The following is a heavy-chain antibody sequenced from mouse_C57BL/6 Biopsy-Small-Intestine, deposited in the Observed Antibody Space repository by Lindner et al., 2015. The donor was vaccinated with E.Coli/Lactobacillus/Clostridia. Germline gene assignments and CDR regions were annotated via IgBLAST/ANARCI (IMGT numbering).Heavy chain of an antibody. CDR2: ISSGGSYS. Sequence: VQLQESGGDLVEPGGSLKLSCAASGFTFSSSGMSWVRQTPDKRLEWVASISSGGSYSSYPDSVKGRFTISRDNAKNSLYLHMSSLKFDDTAMYYCARDYYGSSYFDYWGQGTTLTVSS. CDR3: ARDYYGSSYFDY. CDR1: GFTFSSSG. J-gene: IGHJ2*01. V-gene: IGHV5-6*01. D-gene: IGHD1-1*01.